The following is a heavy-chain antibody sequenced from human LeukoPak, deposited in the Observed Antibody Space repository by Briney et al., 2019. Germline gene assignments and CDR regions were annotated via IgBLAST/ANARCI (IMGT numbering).Heavy chain of an antibody. J-gene: IGHJ4*02. CDR2: INNDGSST. CDR1: GLTLSYDW. Sequence: PGGSLRLSCAASGLTLSYDWMHWLRQAPGKGLAWVSRINNDGSSTTHADSVKGRFTISRDNAKNTVYLYMKSLRAEDTAVYYCARDRVSPFDYWGQGTLVTVSS. D-gene: IGHD3-16*02. CDR3: ARDRVSPFDY. V-gene: IGHV3-74*01.